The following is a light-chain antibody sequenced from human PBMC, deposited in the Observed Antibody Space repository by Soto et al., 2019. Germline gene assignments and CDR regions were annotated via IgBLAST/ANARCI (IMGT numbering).Light chain of an antibody. CDR2: WAS. J-gene: IGKJ1*01. CDR3: QQYYSTPRT. V-gene: IGKV4-1*01. Sequence: DIVMTQSPDSLAVSLGERTTINCTSSQNILYSSNNKNYLAWYQQKPGQPPKLLIYWASTRESGVPDRFSGSGSGTDFTLTISSLQAEDVAVYYCQQYYSTPRTFGQGTKVEIK. CDR1: QNILYSSNNKNY.